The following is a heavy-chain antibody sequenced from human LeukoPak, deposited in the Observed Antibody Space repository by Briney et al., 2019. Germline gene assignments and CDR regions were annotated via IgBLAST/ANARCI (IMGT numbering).Heavy chain of an antibody. J-gene: IGHJ4*02. D-gene: IGHD5-18*01. CDR3: ARDPNAMVTSLFDY. CDR2: ISAYYGNT. CDR1: GYTFTGYY. V-gene: IGHV1-18*04. Sequence: GASVKVSCKASGYTFTGYYIHWVRQAPGQGLEWMGWISAYYGNTTYAQKFQGRVTMTTDTSTSTAYMELRSLRSDDTAVYYCARDPNAMVTSLFDYWGQGTLVTVSS.